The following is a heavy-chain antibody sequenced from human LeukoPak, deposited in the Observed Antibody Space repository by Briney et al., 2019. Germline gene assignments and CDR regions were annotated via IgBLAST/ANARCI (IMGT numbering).Heavy chain of an antibody. CDR2: IIPIFGTA. CDR3: ARAYCGGDCYSGYYYYGMDV. Sequence: ASVKVSCKASGGTFSSYAISWVRQAPGQGLEWMGGIIPIFGTANHAQKFQGRVTITADESTSTAYMELSSLRSEDTAVYYCARAYCGGDCYSGYYYYGMDVWGQGTTVTVSS. CDR1: GGTFSSYA. J-gene: IGHJ6*02. V-gene: IGHV1-69*13. D-gene: IGHD2-21*02.